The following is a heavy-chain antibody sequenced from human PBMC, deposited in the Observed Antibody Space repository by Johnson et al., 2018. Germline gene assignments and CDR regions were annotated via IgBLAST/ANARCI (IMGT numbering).Heavy chain of an antibody. CDR2: ISSSSSYI. J-gene: IGHJ6*03. Sequence: VQLVESGGGLVKPGGSXRLSCAASGFTFSSYSMNWVRQAPGKGLEWVSSISSSSSYIYYADSVKGRFPISRDNAKNSLYLQMNSLRAEDTAVYYCAKEGNWELRAYYYYYYMDVWGKGTTVTVSS. D-gene: IGHD1-26*01. V-gene: IGHV3-21*04. CDR1: GFTFSSYS. CDR3: AKEGNWELRAYYYYYYMDV.